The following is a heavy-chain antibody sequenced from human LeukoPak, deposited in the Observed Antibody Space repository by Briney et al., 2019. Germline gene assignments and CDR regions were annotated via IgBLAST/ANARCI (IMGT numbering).Heavy chain of an antibody. V-gene: IGHV3-33*01. J-gene: IGHJ6*02. CDR1: GFTFSSYG. Sequence: GGSLRLSCAASGFTFSSYGMHWVRQAPGKGREWVAVIWYDGSNKYYADALKGRFTISRDNSKNTLYLQINSLRAEDTAVYYCERDDRLVEAAGTLLYYYYYGMDVWGQGTMVTVSS. CDR3: ERDDRLVEAAGTLLYYYYYGMDV. CDR2: IWYDGSNK. D-gene: IGHD6-13*01.